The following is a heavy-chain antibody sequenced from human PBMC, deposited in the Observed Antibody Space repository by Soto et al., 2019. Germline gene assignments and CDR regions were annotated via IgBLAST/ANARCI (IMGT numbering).Heavy chain of an antibody. CDR2: INSDGSTT. V-gene: IGHV3-74*03. CDR3: ACHPMPRGPCDF. Sequence: EVQLVVSGGGLVQPWESLSLSCAASGFTFSSSWMHWVRQAPGKGLVWVSRINSDGSTTQYVDSVRGRFTISRDNAKNTLFLEVNSLTIEDTAVYFCACHPMPRGPCDFWGQGTLVTVSS. J-gene: IGHJ4*02. CDR1: GFTFSSSW. D-gene: IGHD3-10*01.